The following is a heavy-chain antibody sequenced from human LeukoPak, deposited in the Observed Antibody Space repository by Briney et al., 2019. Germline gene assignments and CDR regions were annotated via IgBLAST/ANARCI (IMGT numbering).Heavy chain of an antibody. J-gene: IGHJ4*02. V-gene: IGHV3-74*03. CDR1: GFTFSSYW. CDR2: INSDGSSI. Sequence: GGSLRLSCAASGFTFSSYWLHWVRQAPGKGLVWVSRINSDGSSITYADSVKGRFTISRDNAKNTPYLQMNSLRVEDTAVYYCAREGRVSGYDFDCWGQGTLVTVSS. CDR3: AREGRVSGYDFDC. D-gene: IGHD5-12*01.